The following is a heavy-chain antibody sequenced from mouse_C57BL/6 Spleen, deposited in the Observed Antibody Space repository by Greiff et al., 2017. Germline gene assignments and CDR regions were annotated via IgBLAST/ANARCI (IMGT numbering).Heavy chain of an antibody. J-gene: IGHJ2*01. Sequence: LQESGAELARPGASVKMSCKASGYTFTRYTMHWVKQRPGPGLEWIGYINPSSGYTKYNQTFKDKAPLTADKSSSTAYMQLSRLSSDVSAVYYGAREDTTVGFDYWGQGTTLTVSS. CDR3: AREDTTVGFDY. V-gene: IGHV1-4*01. D-gene: IGHD1-1*01. CDR1: GYTFTRYT. CDR2: INPSSGYT.